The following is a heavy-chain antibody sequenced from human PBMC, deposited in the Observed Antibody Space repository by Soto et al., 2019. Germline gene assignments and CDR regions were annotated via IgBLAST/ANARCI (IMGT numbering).Heavy chain of an antibody. Sequence: GGSLRLSCAASGFTFSNYWFHWVRQAPGKGLVWVSRLNKDGSRTDYADSVKGRFTIFRDNARNTLYLQINSLRAEDTAVYYSGRDLGGVGSYWGQGTLVTVSS. CDR2: LNKDGSRT. V-gene: IGHV3-74*01. CDR1: GFTFSNYW. CDR3: GRDLGGVGSY. D-gene: IGHD3-16*01. J-gene: IGHJ4*02.